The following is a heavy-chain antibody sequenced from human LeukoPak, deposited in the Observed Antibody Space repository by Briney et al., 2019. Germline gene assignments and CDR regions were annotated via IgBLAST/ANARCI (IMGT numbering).Heavy chain of an antibody. V-gene: IGHV1-2*02. Sequence: ASVKVSCKASGYTFTGYYMHWVRQAPGQGLEWMGWINPNSGGTNYAQKFQGRVTMTGDTSISTAYMELRSLRSDDTAVYYCARRIVGATTSLFDPWGQGTLVTVSS. CDR1: GYTFTGYY. CDR2: INPNSGGT. J-gene: IGHJ5*02. CDR3: ARRIVGATTSLFDP. D-gene: IGHD1-26*01.